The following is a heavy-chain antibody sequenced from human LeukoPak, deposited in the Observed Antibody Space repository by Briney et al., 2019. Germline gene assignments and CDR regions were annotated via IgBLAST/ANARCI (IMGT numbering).Heavy chain of an antibody. CDR3: ARFSSSEGYFDY. D-gene: IGHD6-6*01. Sequence: GGSLRLSCAASGFTFSSYAMSWVRQAPGKGLEWVSAISGSGGSTYYADSVKGRFTISRDNAKNSLYLQMNSLRAEDTAVYYCARFSSSEGYFDYWGQGTLVTVSS. CDR1: GFTFSSYA. V-gene: IGHV3-23*01. J-gene: IGHJ4*02. CDR2: ISGSGGST.